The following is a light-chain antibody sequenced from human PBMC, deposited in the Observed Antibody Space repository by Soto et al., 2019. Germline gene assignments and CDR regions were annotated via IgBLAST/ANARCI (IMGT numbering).Light chain of an antibody. CDR3: QQFRT. CDR1: QSVSSSY. CDR2: GAS. Sequence: EIVMTHSPATLSVSPCERATLSCRASQSVSSSYLAWYQQKPGQAPRLLIYGASSRATGIPDRFSGSGSGTDFTLTISRLEPEDFAVYYCQQFRTFGQGTKVDI. J-gene: IGKJ1*01. V-gene: IGKV3-20*01.